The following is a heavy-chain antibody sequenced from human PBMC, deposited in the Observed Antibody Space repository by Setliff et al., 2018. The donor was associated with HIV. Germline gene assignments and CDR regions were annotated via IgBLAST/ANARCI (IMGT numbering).Heavy chain of an antibody. CDR3: ARGVNFDY. D-gene: IGHD3-3*01. CDR1: GGSFSGYY. Sequence: SETLSLTCSVSGGSFSGYYWSWIRQPPGKGLEWIGYIYIYNSGSTNYNPSLTSRVTISADTSRNQFSLKLTSVTAADTATYYCARGVNFDYWGQGTQVTVSS. CDR2: IYIYNSGST. J-gene: IGHJ4*02. V-gene: IGHV4-59*01.